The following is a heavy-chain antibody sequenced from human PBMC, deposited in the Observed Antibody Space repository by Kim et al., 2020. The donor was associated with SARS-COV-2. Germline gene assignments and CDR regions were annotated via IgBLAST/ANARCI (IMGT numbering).Heavy chain of an antibody. V-gene: IGHV3-74*03. CDR3: ARAGDYDISGYYGFFHH. Sequence: GGSLRLSCAASVFTLSNHLMNWVRQTPGKGLVSVSRSHSDGRITEYLDYVKCRFSISRDNAKNTLYLLMNSLRPEDTAVYYCARAGDYDISGYYGFFHHWGQGVLVTVSS. CDR2: SHSDGRIT. J-gene: IGHJ1*01. CDR1: VFTLSNHL. D-gene: IGHD3-22*01.